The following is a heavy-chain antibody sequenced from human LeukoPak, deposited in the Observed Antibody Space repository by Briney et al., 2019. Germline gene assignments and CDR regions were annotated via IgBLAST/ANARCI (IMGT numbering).Heavy chain of an antibody. CDR2: INSDGSST. CDR3: AREVGTHSGYDYFDY. CDR1: GFTFSSYW. D-gene: IGHD5-12*01. V-gene: IGHV3-74*01. Sequence: GGSLRLSCAASGFTFSSYWMSWVRQAPGKGLVWVSRINSDGSSTSYADSVKGRFTISRDNAKNTLYLQINSLRAEDTAVYYCAREVGTHSGYDYFDYWGQGTLVTVSS. J-gene: IGHJ4*02.